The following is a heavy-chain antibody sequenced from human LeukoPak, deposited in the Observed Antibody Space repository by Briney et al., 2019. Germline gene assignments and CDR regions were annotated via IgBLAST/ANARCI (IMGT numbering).Heavy chain of an antibody. CDR3: ATSINSGSYHDY. V-gene: IGHV3-11*01. Sequence: GSLRLSCAASGFTFSDYYMSWIRQAPGKGLEWVSYISSSGSTIYYADSVKGRFTISRDNAKNSLYLQMNSLRAEDTAVYYCATSINSGSYHDYWGQGTLVTVSS. J-gene: IGHJ4*02. D-gene: IGHD1-26*01. CDR1: GFTFSDYY. CDR2: ISSSGSTI.